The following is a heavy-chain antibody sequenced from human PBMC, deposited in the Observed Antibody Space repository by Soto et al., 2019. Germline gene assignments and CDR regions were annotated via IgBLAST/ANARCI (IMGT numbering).Heavy chain of an antibody. D-gene: IGHD3-3*01. CDR1: GYTFTSYY. Sequence: QVQLVQSGAEVKKPGASVKVSCKASGYTFTSYYMHWVRQAPGQGLEWMGIINPSGGSTSYAQKFQGRVSITRDTSTITVYREQSSLRSEDTAVYYCARGERFGVVITPGTYIDHWGRGSLVTVSS. V-gene: IGHV1-46*01. CDR3: ARGERFGVVITPGTYIDH. J-gene: IGHJ4*02. CDR2: INPSGGST.